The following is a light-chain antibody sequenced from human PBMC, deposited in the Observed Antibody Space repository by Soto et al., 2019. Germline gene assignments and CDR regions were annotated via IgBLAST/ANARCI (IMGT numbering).Light chain of an antibody. Sequence: QSVLTQPASVSGSPGQSITISCTGTSSDVGGYKYVSWHQQHPGKAPKLMIFEVSNRPSGVSDRFSGSKSGNTASLTISGLQAEDEADYYCSSYTSSSTVVFGGGTKLTVL. CDR3: SSYTSSSTVV. J-gene: IGLJ2*01. V-gene: IGLV2-14*01. CDR1: SSDVGGYKY. CDR2: EVS.